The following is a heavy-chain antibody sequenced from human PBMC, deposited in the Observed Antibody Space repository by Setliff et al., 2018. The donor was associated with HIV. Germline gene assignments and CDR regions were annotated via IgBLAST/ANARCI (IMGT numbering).Heavy chain of an antibody. CDR3: AKPLTQWGVSPYHYAVDV. V-gene: IGHV3-23*01. Sequence: PGGSLRLSCAVSGFMFSNYAMNWVRQGPGRELEWVSAIRGNNKYYADSVKGRFTISTDNSKNTLYLQMNSLRAEDTAVYYCAKPLTQWGVSPYHYAVDVWGQGTTVTVSS. CDR1: GFMFSNYA. CDR2: IRGNNK. J-gene: IGHJ6*02. D-gene: IGHD1-26*01.